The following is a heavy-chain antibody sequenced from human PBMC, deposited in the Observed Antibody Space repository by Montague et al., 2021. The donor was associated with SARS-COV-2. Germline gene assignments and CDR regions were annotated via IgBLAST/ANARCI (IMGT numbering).Heavy chain of an antibody. J-gene: IGHJ4*02. D-gene: IGHD5-18*01. CDR1: GFTFSNYA. V-gene: IGHV3-23*03. CDR2: IYSGGSST. Sequence: RLSWSASGFTFSNYAMSWVRQAPGKGLEWVSVIYSGGSSTYYADSVKGRFTISRDNSKNTLYLQVDSLRTDDTAVYYCAREPKPVGYSYGYTFFDYWGQGTLVTVSS. CDR3: AREPKPVGYSYGYTFFDY.